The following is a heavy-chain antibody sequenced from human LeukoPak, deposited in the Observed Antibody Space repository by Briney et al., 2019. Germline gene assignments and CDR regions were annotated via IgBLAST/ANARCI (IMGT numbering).Heavy chain of an antibody. CDR2: IGTAGDP. V-gene: IGHV3-13*05. Sequence: GSLRLSCAASGFTFSSYDMHWVRQATGKGLEWVSAIGTAGDPYYPGSVKGRFTISRENAKNSLYLQMNSLRAGDTAVYYCARAAYYGSGSYVSYYFDYWGQGTLVTVSS. D-gene: IGHD3-10*01. CDR3: ARAAYYGSGSYVSYYFDY. CDR1: GFTFSSYD. J-gene: IGHJ4*02.